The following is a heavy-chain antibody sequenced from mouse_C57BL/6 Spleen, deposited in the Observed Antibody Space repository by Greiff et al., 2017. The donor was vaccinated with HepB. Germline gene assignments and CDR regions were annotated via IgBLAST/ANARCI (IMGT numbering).Heavy chain of an antibody. V-gene: IGHV1-52*01. D-gene: IGHD1-1*01. CDR2: IDPSDSET. CDR3: ARGDYYGSCYPHCFDY. J-gene: IGHJ2*01. CDR1: GYTFTSYW. Sequence: VQLQQSGAELVRPGSSVKLSCKASGYTFTSYWMHWVKQRPIQGLEWIGNIDPSDSETHYNQKFKDKATLTVDKSSSTAYMQLSSLTSEDSAVYYCARGDYYGSCYPHCFDYWGQGTTLTVSS.